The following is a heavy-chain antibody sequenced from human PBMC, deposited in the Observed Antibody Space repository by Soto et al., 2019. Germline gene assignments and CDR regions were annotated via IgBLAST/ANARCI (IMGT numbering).Heavy chain of an antibody. J-gene: IGHJ4*02. CDR3: AREGIAAASRSIDY. CDR1: GGSISSGGYY. Sequence: QVQLQESGPGLVKPSQTLSLTCTVSGGSISSGGYYWSWIRQHPGKGLEWIGYIYYSGSTYYNPSLRSRVTISVDTSKNQFSLKLSSVTAADTAVYYCAREGIAAASRSIDYWGQGTLVTVSS. CDR2: IYYSGST. V-gene: IGHV4-31*03. D-gene: IGHD6-13*01.